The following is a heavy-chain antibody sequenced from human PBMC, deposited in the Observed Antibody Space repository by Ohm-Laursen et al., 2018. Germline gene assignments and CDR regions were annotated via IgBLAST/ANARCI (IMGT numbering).Heavy chain of an antibody. CDR3: ARLPPSIAAAS. CDR2: INHSGST. CDR1: GGSFSGYY. Sequence: GTLSLTCAVYGGSFSGYYWSWIRQPPGKGLEWIGEINHSGSTNYNPSLKSRVTISVDTSKNQFSLKLSSVTAADTAVYYCARLPPSIAAASWGQGTLVTVSS. D-gene: IGHD6-13*01. J-gene: IGHJ4*02. V-gene: IGHV4-34*01.